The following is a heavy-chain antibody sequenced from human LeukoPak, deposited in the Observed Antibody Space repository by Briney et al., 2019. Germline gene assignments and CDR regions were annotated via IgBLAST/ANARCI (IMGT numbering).Heavy chain of an antibody. D-gene: IGHD3-10*01. CDR2: IYQSGST. Sequence: SETLSLTCSVSGYSIRSGYHWAWFRQAPGKGLEWMGSIYQSGSTYDNLSLKSRVTLSVDTSKNQFSLKLSSVTAADTAVYYCARDSGTTGEVKFDPWGQGTLVTVSS. V-gene: IGHV4-38-2*02. CDR3: ARDSGTTGEVKFDP. J-gene: IGHJ5*02. CDR1: GYSIRSGYH.